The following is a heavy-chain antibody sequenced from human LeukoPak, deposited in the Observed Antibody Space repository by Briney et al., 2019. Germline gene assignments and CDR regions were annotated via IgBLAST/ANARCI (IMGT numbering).Heavy chain of an antibody. V-gene: IGHV3-20*04. CDR2: INWNVGST. CDR1: GFTFDDYG. Sequence: GSLRLSCAASGFTFDDYGMSCVRQAPGKGLEWVSGINWNVGSTGYADSVKGRFTISRDNAKNSLYLQMNSLRAEDTALYYCARDRGIAARRNWFDPWGQGTLVTVSS. D-gene: IGHD6-6*01. CDR3: ARDRGIAARRNWFDP. J-gene: IGHJ5*02.